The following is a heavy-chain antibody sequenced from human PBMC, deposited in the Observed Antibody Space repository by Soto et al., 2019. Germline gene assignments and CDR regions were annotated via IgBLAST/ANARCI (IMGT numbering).Heavy chain of an antibody. CDR2: ISNDGSNK. Sequence: VQLVESGGGVVQPGRSLRLSCTASGLTFSTYGMHWVRQAPDKGLEWVAVISNDGSNKFYADSVKGRFTISRDNSKNTLYLQMNSLTTEDTSVYYGAKDRGTTYYYKTMDVWGQGTTVTVS. J-gene: IGHJ6*02. V-gene: IGHV3-30*18. D-gene: IGHD5-12*01. CDR1: GLTFSTYG. CDR3: AKDRGTTYYYKTMDV.